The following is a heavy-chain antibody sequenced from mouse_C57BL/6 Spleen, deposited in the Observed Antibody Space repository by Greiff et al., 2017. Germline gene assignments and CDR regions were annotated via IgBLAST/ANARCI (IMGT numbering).Heavy chain of an antibody. D-gene: IGHD2-10*01. V-gene: IGHV5-16*01. Sequence: EVKLVESEGGLVQPGSSMKLSCTASGFTFSDYYMAWVRQVPEKGLEWVANINYDGSSTYYLDSLKSRFIISRDNAKNILYLQMSSLKSEDTATYYCARAAYPYAMDDWGQGTSVTVSS. CDR2: INYDGSST. J-gene: IGHJ4*01. CDR3: ARAAYPYAMDD. CDR1: GFTFSDYY.